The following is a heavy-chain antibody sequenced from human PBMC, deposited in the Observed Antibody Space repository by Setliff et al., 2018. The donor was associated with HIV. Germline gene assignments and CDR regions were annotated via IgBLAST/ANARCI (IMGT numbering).Heavy chain of an antibody. CDR3: ARGGDYDSSGYYVT. V-gene: IGHV1-69*04. CDR1: GYSFIDYY. J-gene: IGHJ4*02. Sequence: GASVKVSCKASGYSFIDYYIHWVQQAPGKGLDWMGRIIPILGVANYAQKFQGRVTITADKSTSTSYMHLSSLRAEDTAVYFCARGGDYDSSGYYVTWGQGSLVTVSS. CDR2: IIPILGVA. D-gene: IGHD3-22*01.